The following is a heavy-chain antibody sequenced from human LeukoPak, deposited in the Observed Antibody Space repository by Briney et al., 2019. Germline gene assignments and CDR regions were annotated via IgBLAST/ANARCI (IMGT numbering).Heavy chain of an antibody. CDR2: IIPIFGSA. D-gene: IGHD1-26*01. Sequence: ASVKVSCKASGDIFNSYSIGWVRQAPGQGLEWMGGIIPIFGSANYAQKFQGRVTITTDQSTSTAYMELSSLSSEDTAVYYCARVGRSRGSLPNSYYYMDVWGKGTTVTVSS. CDR1: GDIFNSYS. J-gene: IGHJ6*03. V-gene: IGHV1-69*05. CDR3: ARVGRSRGSLPNSYYYMDV.